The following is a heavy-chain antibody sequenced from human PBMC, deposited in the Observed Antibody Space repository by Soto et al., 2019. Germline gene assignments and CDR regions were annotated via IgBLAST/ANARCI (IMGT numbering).Heavy chain of an antibody. J-gene: IGHJ6*02. V-gene: IGHV3-48*01. CDR2: ISGASGTI. Sequence: GVSLRLSWAASGFTFINYNMNWVRQTPGKGLEWLSYISGASGTIYYADSMQGRFTISRDNAKNSLYLQMNSLRAEDTAVYYCARDRYSYYDFWSGSLPYYYYGMDVWGPGTTVTV. D-gene: IGHD3-3*01. CDR3: ARDRYSYYDFWSGSLPYYYYGMDV. CDR1: GFTFINYN.